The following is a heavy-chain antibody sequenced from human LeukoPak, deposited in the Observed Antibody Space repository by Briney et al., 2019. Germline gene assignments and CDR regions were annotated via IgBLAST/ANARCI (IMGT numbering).Heavy chain of an antibody. D-gene: IGHD5-18*01. V-gene: IGHV3-20*04. CDR2: INWNGGST. J-gene: IGHJ3*02. CDR3: ARPRSEGYSYDHDAFDI. Sequence: PGGSLRLSCAASGFTFDDYGMSWVRQAPGKGLEWVSGINWNGGSTGYADSVKGRFTISRDNAKNSLYLQMNSLRAEDTALYYCARPRSEGYSYDHDAFDIWGQGTMVTVSS. CDR1: GFTFDDYG.